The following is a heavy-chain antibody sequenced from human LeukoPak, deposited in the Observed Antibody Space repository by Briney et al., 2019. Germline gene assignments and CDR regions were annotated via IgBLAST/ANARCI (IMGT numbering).Heavy chain of an antibody. J-gene: IGHJ4*02. Sequence: SETLSLTCAVYGGSFSGYYWSWIRQPPGKGLEWIGEINHSGSTNYNPSLKSRVTISVDTSKNQFSLTLSSVTAADTAVYYCASPCSGGSCSIDYWGQGTLVTVSS. CDR3: ASPCSGGSCSIDY. CDR1: GGSFSGYY. CDR2: INHSGST. V-gene: IGHV4-34*01. D-gene: IGHD2-15*01.